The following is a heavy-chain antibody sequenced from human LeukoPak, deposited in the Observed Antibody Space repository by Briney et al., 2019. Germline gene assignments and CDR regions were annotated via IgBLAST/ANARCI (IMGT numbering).Heavy chain of an antibody. V-gene: IGHV4-39*01. CDR1: GGSISSNSYF. J-gene: IGHJ4*02. CDR2: IYYGGST. CDR3: ARPISAGSHAYDY. Sequence: SETLSLTCIVSGGSISSNSYFWGWLRQPPGKGLEWIGSIYYGGSTYYNPSLKSRVTISVDTSRNQFSLRLSSVTAADTAVYYCARPISAGSHAYDYWGQGTLVTVSS. D-gene: IGHD3-3*02.